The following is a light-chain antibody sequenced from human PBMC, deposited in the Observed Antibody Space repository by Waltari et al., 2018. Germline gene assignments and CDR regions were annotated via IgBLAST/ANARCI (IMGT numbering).Light chain of an antibody. CDR3: QQYGSSPRT. Sequence: EIVLTQSPGTLSLSPGERATLSCRASQSVSSNYLAWYQHKPGQAPILVIYDASTRATGIPDRFSGSGSGTDFTLTISILEPEDFAVYYCQQYGSSPRTFGQGTKVEIK. CDR1: QSVSSNY. J-gene: IGKJ1*01. V-gene: IGKV3-20*01. CDR2: DAS.